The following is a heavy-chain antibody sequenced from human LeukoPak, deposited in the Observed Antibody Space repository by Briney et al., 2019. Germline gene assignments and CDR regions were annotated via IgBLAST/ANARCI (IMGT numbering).Heavy chain of an antibody. CDR3: ARDLRRGSYDLFDY. D-gene: IGHD3-16*01. V-gene: IGHV1-69*04. CDR1: GGTFSSYT. Sequence: SVKVSCKASGGTFSSYTISWVRQAPGQGLEWMGRIIPILGIANYAQKFQGRVTITADKSTSTAYMELSSLGSEDTAVYYCARDLRRGSYDLFDYWGQGTLVTVSS. CDR2: IIPILGIA. J-gene: IGHJ4*02.